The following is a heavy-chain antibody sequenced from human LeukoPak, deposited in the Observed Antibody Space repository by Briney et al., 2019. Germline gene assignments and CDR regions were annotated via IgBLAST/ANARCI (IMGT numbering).Heavy chain of an antibody. CDR2: NYYTGST. Sequence: SETLSLTCGVSGGPLIGYYWTWIRQPPGKGVGCIAYNYYTGSTNYNHSLRSRVTLSVDTSKNHFSLKLTSVTAADTAVYYCARVKYYFDSSGPYFYFYGMDVWGQGTTVSVFS. CDR1: GGPLIGYY. CDR3: ARVKYYFDSSGPYFYFYGMDV. D-gene: IGHD3-22*01. V-gene: IGHV4-59*01. J-gene: IGHJ6*02.